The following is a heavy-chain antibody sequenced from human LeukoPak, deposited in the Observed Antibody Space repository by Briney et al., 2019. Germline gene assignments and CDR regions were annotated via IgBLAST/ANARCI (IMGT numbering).Heavy chain of an antibody. CDR1: GGTFSSYA. J-gene: IGHJ5*02. CDR3: ARVQLIYSSSWYDAPRRDWFDP. CDR2: IIPIFGTA. V-gene: IGHV1-69*13. D-gene: IGHD6-13*01. Sequence: EASVKVSCKASGGTFSSYAISWVRQAPGQGLEWMGGIIPIFGTANYAQKFQGRVTITADESTSTAYMELSSLRSEDTAVYYCARVQLIYSSSWYDAPRRDWFDPWGQGTLVTVSS.